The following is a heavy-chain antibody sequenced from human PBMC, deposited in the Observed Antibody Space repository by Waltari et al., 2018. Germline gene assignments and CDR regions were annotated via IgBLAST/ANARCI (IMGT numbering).Heavy chain of an antibody. J-gene: IGHJ6*04. D-gene: IGHD2-21*01. CDR1: GFTFSSYS. CDR2: ISSSSSTI. CDR3: ARAENCGGDCYYDY. V-gene: IGHV3-48*04. Sequence: EVQLVESGGGLVQPGGSLRLSCAASGFTFSSYSMNWVRQAPGKGLEWVSYISSSSSTIYYADSVKGRFTISRDNAKNSLYLQMNSLRAEDTAVYYCARAENCGGDCYYDYWGKGTTVTVSS.